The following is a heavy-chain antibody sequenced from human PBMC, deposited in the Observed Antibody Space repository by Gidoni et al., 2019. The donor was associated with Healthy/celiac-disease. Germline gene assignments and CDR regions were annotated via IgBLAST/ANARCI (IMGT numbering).Heavy chain of an antibody. D-gene: IGHD1-1*01. J-gene: IGHJ4*02. CDR3: ARNTFRAGNYFDY. Sequence: QLQLQESGPGLVKPSETLSLTCTVSGASTSSSSYYWGWIRQPPGKGLEWIGSIYYSGSTYYNPSHKSRVTISVDTSKNQFSLKLSSVTAADTAVYYCARNTFRAGNYFDYWGQGTLVTVSS. CDR2: IYYSGST. V-gene: IGHV4-39*01. CDR1: GASTSSSSYY.